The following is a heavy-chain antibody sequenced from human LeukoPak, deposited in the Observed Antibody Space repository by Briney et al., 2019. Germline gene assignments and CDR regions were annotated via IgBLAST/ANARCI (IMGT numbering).Heavy chain of an antibody. J-gene: IGHJ3*02. V-gene: IGHV4-61*02. CDR2: MYTSGST. D-gene: IGHD3-22*01. CDR3: ARGPYSYDSSGAFDI. CDR1: GASVSSGSYY. Sequence: SETLSLTCTVSGASVSSGSYYWSWIRQPAGKGLEWIGRMYTSGSTDYSPSLKSRVTISVDTSKNQFSLKLSSVTAADTAVYFCARGPYSYDSSGAFDIWGQGTMVTVSS.